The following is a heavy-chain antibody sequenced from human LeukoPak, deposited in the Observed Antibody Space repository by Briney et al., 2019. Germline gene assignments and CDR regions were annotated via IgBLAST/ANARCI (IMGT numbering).Heavy chain of an antibody. CDR2: IIPIFGTA. V-gene: IGHV1-69*13. J-gene: IGHJ5*02. CDR1: GGTFSSYA. CDR3: ARAGDGYSAYNWFDP. D-gene: IGHD5-24*01. Sequence: ASVKVSCKASGGTFSSYAISWVRQAPGQGLEWMGGIIPIFGTANYAQKFQGRVTITADESTSTAYMELSSLRSEDAAVYYCARAGDGYSAYNWFDPWGQGTLVTVSS.